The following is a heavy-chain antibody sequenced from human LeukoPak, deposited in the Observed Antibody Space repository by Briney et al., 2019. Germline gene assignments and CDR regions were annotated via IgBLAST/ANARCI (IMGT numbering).Heavy chain of an antibody. CDR1: GFTFCSYS. CDR2: ISSSSSYI. D-gene: IGHD1-26*01. Sequence: GGSLRLSCAASGFTFCSYSMNWVRQAPGKGLEWVSSISSSSSYIYYADSVKGRFTISRDNAKNSLYLQMNSLRAEDTAVYYCARDRGVGATRGDYWGQGTLVTVSS. CDR3: ARDRGVGATRGDY. V-gene: IGHV3-21*01. J-gene: IGHJ4*02.